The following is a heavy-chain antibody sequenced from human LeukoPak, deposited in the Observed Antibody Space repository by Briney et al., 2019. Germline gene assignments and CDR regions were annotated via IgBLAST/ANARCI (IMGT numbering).Heavy chain of an antibody. J-gene: IGHJ6*03. CDR3: ARPGHSYYYMDV. CDR2: IYYSGTT. V-gene: IGHV4-39*02. Sequence: SETLSLTCTASGGSISSSSYYWGWIRQPPGKGLEWIGTIYYSGTTYYNPSLKSRVTISADTSKNHFSLKLSSVTAADTAVYYCARPGHSYYYMDVWGKGTTVTVSS. D-gene: IGHD1-1*01. CDR1: GGSISSSSYY.